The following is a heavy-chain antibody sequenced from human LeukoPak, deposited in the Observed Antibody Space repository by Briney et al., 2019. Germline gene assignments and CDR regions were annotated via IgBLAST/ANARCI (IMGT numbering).Heavy chain of an antibody. CDR3: ARAIVVVPAAPVDY. Sequence: GGSLRLSCAASGFTFSSYSMNWVRQAPGKGLEWVSYISSSSSTIYYADSVKGRFTISRDNAKNSLYLQMNSLRAEDTAVYYCARAIVVVPAAPVDYWGQGTLVTLSS. J-gene: IGHJ4*02. V-gene: IGHV3-48*04. CDR1: GFTFSSYS. D-gene: IGHD2-2*01. CDR2: ISSSSSTI.